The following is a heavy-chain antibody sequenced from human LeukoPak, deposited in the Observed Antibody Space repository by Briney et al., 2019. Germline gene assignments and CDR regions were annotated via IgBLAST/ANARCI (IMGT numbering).Heavy chain of an antibody. CDR1: GGSISGQY. CDR3: ATYGGFSPFDY. CDR2: INRRGRT. V-gene: IGHV4-34*01. D-gene: IGHD4-23*01. Sequence: SETLSLTCAVYGGSISGQYWSWIRQAPGKGPEWIGEINRRGRTNYNPSLKSRVTISVDTSKQQFSLKLSSVTAADTAIYYCATYGGFSPFDYWGQGTLVTVSS. J-gene: IGHJ4*02.